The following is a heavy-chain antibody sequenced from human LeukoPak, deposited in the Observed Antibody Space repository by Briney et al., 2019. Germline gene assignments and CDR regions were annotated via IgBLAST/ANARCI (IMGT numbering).Heavy chain of an antibody. CDR2: MNPNSGNT. CDR1: GYTFTSYD. CDR3: GVASQGDAFDI. J-gene: IGHJ3*02. Sequence: ASVKVSFKASGYTFTSYDINWVRQATGQGLEWMGWMNPNSGNTGYAQKFQGRVTITRNTSISTAYMELSSLRSEDTAVYYCGVASQGDAFDIWGQGTMVTVSS. D-gene: IGHD3-3*01. V-gene: IGHV1-8*03.